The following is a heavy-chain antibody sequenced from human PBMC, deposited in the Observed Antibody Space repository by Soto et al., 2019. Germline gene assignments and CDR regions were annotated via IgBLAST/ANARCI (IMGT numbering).Heavy chain of an antibody. D-gene: IGHD3-16*01. V-gene: IGHV3-49*04. J-gene: IGHJ1*01. CDR3: TRVGGVTTSEYFQH. Sequence: EVQLVESGGGLVQPGRSLRLSCTASGFTFGDYAMSWVRQAPGKGLEWVGFIRSKAYGGTTKYAASVKGRFTISRDDSKSIAYLQMNSLKTEDTAVHYCTRVGGVTTSEYFQHWGQGTLVTVSS. CDR1: GFTFGDYA. CDR2: IRSKAYGGTT.